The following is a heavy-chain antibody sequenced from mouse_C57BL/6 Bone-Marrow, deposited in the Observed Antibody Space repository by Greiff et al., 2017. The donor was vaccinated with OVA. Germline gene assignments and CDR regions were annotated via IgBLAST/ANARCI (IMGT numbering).Heavy chain of an antibody. Sequence: VQLQQPGAELVMPGASVKLSCKASGYTFTSYWMHWVKQRPGQGLEWIGEIDPSDSYTNYNQKFKGKSTLTVDKSSSTAYMQLSSLTSEDSAVYYCARWSYSNPYYFDYWGQGTTLTVSS. V-gene: IGHV1-69*01. CDR3: ARWSYSNPYYFDY. CDR2: IDPSDSYT. D-gene: IGHD2-5*01. CDR1: GYTFTSYW. J-gene: IGHJ2*01.